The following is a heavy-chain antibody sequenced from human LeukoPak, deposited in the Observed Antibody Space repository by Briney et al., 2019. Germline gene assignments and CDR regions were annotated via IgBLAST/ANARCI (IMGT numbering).Heavy chain of an antibody. D-gene: IGHD2-15*01. J-gene: IGHJ6*03. V-gene: IGHV2-26*01. CDR2: IFSNDEK. Sequence: SGPTLVHPTEPLTLTCTVSGFSLSTARMGVSWIRQPPAKALEWLAHIFSNDEKSYRTHPKSRLTISKATSKSQVVLTMTNMDPVDTATYYCARSYCSGGSCYSYYYYYMDVWGKGTTVTVSS. CDR1: GFSLSTARMG. CDR3: ARSYCSGGSCYSYYYYYMDV.